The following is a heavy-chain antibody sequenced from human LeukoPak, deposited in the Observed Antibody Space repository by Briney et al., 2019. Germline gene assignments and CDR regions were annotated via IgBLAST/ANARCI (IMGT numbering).Heavy chain of an antibody. CDR3: AGEARITGIAAAGTGFDP. CDR1: GDSVSSNSAA. CDR2: TYYRSKWYN. J-gene: IGHJ5*02. V-gene: IGHV6-1*01. Sequence: SQTLSLTCAISGDSVSSNSAAWNWIRQSPSRGLEWLGRTYYRSKWYNDYAVSVKSRITINPDTSKNQFSLQLNSVTPEDTAVYYCAGEARITGIAAAGTGFDPWGQGTLVTVSS. D-gene: IGHD6-13*01.